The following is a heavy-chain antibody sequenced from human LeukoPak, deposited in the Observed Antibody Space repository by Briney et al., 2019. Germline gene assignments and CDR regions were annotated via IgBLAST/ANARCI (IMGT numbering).Heavy chain of an antibody. V-gene: IGHV4-39*07. Sequence: PSETLSLTCTVSGGSISSSSYYWGWIRQPPGKGLEWIGSIYYSGSTNYNPSLKSRVTISVDTSKNQFSLKLSSVTAADTAVYYCASYSNYYDSSGYYSPDYWGQGTLVTVSS. CDR3: ASYSNYYDSSGYYSPDY. CDR1: GGSISSSSYY. J-gene: IGHJ4*02. CDR2: IYYSGST. D-gene: IGHD3-22*01.